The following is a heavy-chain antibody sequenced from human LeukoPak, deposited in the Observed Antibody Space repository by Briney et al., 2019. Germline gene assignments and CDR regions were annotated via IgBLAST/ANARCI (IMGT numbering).Heavy chain of an antibody. CDR2: IYYSGST. V-gene: IGHV4-30-4*08. CDR3: AREGVYSSGWYGEAFDI. D-gene: IGHD6-19*01. Sequence: SQTLSLTCTVSGGSISSGDYYWSWIRQPPGKGLEWIGYIYYSGSTYYNPSVKSLVTISVDTSKNQFSLKLSSVTAADTAVYYCAREGVYSSGWYGEAFDIWGQGTMVTVSS. CDR1: GGSISSGDYY. J-gene: IGHJ3*02.